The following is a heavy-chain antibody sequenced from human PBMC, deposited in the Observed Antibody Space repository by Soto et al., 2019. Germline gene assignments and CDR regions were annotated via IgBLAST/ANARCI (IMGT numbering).Heavy chain of an antibody. J-gene: IGHJ4*02. V-gene: IGHV3-30-3*01. Sequence: QVQLVESGGGVVQPGRSLRLSCAASGFTFSSYAMHWVRQAPGKGLEWVAVISYDGSNKYYADSVKGRFTISRDNSKNTLYLQMNSQRAEDTAVYYCARDPMGRYYGSGSYYLDYWGQGTLVTVSS. CDR2: ISYDGSNK. D-gene: IGHD3-10*01. CDR1: GFTFSSYA. CDR3: ARDPMGRYYGSGSYYLDY.